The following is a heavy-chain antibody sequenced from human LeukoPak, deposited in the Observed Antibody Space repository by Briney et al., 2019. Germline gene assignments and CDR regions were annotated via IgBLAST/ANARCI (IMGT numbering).Heavy chain of an antibody. V-gene: IGHV1-69*02. CDR1: GGTFSSYT. CDR3: AIDCSSTSCYQGNVY. D-gene: IGHD2-2*01. J-gene: IGHJ4*02. Sequence: SVKVSCKASGGTFSSYTISWVRQAPGQGLEWMGRIIPILGIANYAQKFQGGVTITADKSTSTAYMELSSLRSEDTAVYYCAIDCSSTSCYQGNVYWGQGTLVTVSS. CDR2: IIPILGIA.